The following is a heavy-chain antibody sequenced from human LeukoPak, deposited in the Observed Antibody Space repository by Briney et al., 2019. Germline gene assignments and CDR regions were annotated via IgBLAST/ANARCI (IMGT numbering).Heavy chain of an antibody. J-gene: IGHJ3*02. D-gene: IGHD2-15*01. CDR1: GDSISSGNY. Sequence: SETLSLTCTVSGDSISSGNYWGWIRQPPGKGLEWIGSIFHTGSTYYNPSLKSRVTISVDTSKNQFSLKLSSVTAADTAVYYCARQLVGVVVVVAATDAFDIWGQGTMVTVSS. CDR3: ARQLVGVVVVVAATDAFDI. CDR2: IFHTGST. V-gene: IGHV4-38-2*02.